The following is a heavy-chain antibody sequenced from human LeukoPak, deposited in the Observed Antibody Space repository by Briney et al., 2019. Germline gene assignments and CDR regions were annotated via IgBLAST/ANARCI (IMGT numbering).Heavy chain of an antibody. CDR3: ARVGRSGTGTIFGLGYYYYMDV. CDR1: GYTFTSYY. Sequence: ASVKVSCKASGYTFTSYYMHWVRQAPGQGLEWMGIINPSGGSTSYTQKFQGRVTMTRDMSTSTVYMELSSLRSEDTAVYYCARVGRSGTGTIFGLGYYYYMDVWGKGTTVTVSS. J-gene: IGHJ6*03. D-gene: IGHD3-3*01. V-gene: IGHV1-46*01. CDR2: INPSGGST.